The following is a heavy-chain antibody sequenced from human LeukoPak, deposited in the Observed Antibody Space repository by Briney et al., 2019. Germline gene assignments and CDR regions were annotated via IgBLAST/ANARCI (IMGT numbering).Heavy chain of an antibody. CDR3: ARLTSNGATYFEY. CDR1: GGSISSGSYY. Sequence: SETLSLTCTVSGGSISSGSYYWGWIRQPPGKGLEWIGRIYYSGSTYFNPSLQSRVTISIDTSKNQFSLKLSSVTAADTAVYYCARLTSNGATYFEYWGQGTLVTVSS. J-gene: IGHJ4*02. V-gene: IGHV4-39*01. CDR2: IYYSGST. D-gene: IGHD2-2*01.